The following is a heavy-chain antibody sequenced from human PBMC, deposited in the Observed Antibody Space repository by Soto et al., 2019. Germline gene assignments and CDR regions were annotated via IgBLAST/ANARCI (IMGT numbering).Heavy chain of an antibody. CDR2: IKQDGSEK. CDR3: ARDHLCEGYCSGGSCYGVDY. Sequence: EVQLVESGGGLVQPGGSLRLSCAASGFTFSSYWMSWVRQAPGKGLEWVANIKQDGSEKYYVDSVKGRFTISRDNAKNSLYLQMNSLRAEDTAVYYCARDHLCEGYCSGGSCYGVDYWGQGTLVTVSS. J-gene: IGHJ4*02. V-gene: IGHV3-7*01. D-gene: IGHD2-15*01. CDR1: GFTFSSYW.